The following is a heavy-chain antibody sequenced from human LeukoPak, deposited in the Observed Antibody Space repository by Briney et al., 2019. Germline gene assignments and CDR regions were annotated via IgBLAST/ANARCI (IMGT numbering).Heavy chain of an antibody. J-gene: IGHJ6*03. CDR1: GGSISSYY. Sequence: SETLSLTCTVSGGSISSYYWSWIRQPAGKGLEWIGRIYTRGSTNYNPSRKSRVTTSVDTSKNQFSLKLSSVTAADTAVYYCAGYSGYDWGYNYYYMDVRGKGTTVTVSS. CDR2: IYTRGST. CDR3: AGYSGYDWGYNYYYMDV. V-gene: IGHV4-4*07. D-gene: IGHD5-12*01.